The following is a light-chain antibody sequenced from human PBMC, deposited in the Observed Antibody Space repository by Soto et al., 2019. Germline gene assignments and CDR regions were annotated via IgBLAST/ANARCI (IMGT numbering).Light chain of an antibody. CDR3: ISYTGGSILYV. CDR1: SSDVGAYNY. Sequence: QSALTQPPSASGSPGQSVTISCTGTSSDVGAYNYVSWYQQHPGKAPKLLIHEVTKRPSGVPDRFSGSKSGNTASLTVSGLRAEDEADYYCISYTGGSILYVFGTGTKLTVL. J-gene: IGLJ1*01. V-gene: IGLV2-8*01. CDR2: EVT.